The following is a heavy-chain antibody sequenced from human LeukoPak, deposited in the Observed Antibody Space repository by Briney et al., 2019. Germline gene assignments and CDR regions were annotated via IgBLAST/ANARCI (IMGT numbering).Heavy chain of an antibody. Sequence: PGGSLRLSCAASGFTFSSYSMNWVRQAPGKGLEWVSSISSSSSYIYYADSVKGRFTISRDNAKNSLYLQMNSLRAEDTAVYYCARDSVATAGAIDYWGQGTLVTVSS. CDR3: ARDSVATAGAIDY. V-gene: IGHV3-21*01. J-gene: IGHJ4*02. CDR2: ISSSSSYI. D-gene: IGHD1-26*01. CDR1: GFTFSSYS.